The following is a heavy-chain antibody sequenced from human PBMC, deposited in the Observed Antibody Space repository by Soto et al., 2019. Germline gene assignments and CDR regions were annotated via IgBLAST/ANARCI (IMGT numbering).Heavy chain of an antibody. CDR3: VMVDNYVTPAPQDV. J-gene: IGHJ6*04. CDR2: ISPYTGNT. Sequence: QVQLVQSGDEVKKPGASVKVSCKASGYIFVNYGIAWVRQAPRQGLEWMGWISPYTGNTHSASKVQCRLTMTTDTSTSTAYMYLVSLTSDDTAVYYCVMVDNYVTPAPQDVWGKGTTVTVSS. V-gene: IGHV1-18*01. D-gene: IGHD3-16*01. CDR1: GYIFVNYG.